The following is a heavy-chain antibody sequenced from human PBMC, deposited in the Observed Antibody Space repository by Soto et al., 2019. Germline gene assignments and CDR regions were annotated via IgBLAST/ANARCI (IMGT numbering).Heavy chain of an antibody. CDR3: ARDDDFDP. J-gene: IGHJ5*02. CDR2: ISYDGSNK. V-gene: IGHV3-30*03. Sequence: GGSLRLSCAASGFTFSSYGMHWVRQAPGKGLEWVAVISYDGSNKYYADSVKGRFTISRDNSKNTLYLQMNSLRSEDTAVYYCARDDDFDPWGQGTLVTVSS. CDR1: GFTFSSYG. D-gene: IGHD3-3*01.